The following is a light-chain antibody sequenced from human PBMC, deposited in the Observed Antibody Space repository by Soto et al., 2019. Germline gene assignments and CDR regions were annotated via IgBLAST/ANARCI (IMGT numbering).Light chain of an antibody. CDR2: DVN. Sequence: QSALTQPRSVSGSPGQSVTISCTGTSSDVGGYNYVSWYQQHPGKAPKLMIYDVNKRPSGVSSRFSGSKSGNTASLTISGLQAEDEATYYCNSYRSSNNLEGVFGGGTKVTVL. CDR3: NSYRSSNNLEGV. CDR1: SSDVGGYNY. J-gene: IGLJ3*02. V-gene: IGLV2-11*01.